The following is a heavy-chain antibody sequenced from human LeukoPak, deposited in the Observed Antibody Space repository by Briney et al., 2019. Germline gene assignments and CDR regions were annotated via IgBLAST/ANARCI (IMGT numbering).Heavy chain of an antibody. CDR3: AKGGAFDRYCSGGSCYIDF. CDR1: GFTFSSYG. CDR2: ISGSGTST. Sequence: GGSLRLSCAASGFTFSSYGMNWVRQAPGQGLEWVSGISGSGTSTYYADSVKGRFTISRDNSENTLFLQMNSLRAEYTAVYYCAKGGAFDRYCSGGSCYIDFWGQGTLVTVSS. V-gene: IGHV3-23*01. J-gene: IGHJ4*02. D-gene: IGHD2-15*01.